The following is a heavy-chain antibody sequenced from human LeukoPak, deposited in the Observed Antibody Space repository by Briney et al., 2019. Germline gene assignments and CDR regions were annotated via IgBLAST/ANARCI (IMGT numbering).Heavy chain of an antibody. J-gene: IGHJ4*02. CDR1: GFTFSSYG. D-gene: IGHD3-16*01. CDR3: AKRGERAFDY. Sequence: GRSLRLSCAASGFTFSSYGMHWVRQAPGKGLEWVSAISDGGVSKSYADSVKGRFTISRDNSKNTLYLQMNSLRGEDTAVYFCAKRGERAFDYWGQGTLVTVSS. CDR2: ISDGGVSK. V-gene: IGHV3-23*01.